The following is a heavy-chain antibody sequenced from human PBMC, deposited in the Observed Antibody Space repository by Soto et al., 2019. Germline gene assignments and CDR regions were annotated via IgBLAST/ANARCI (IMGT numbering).Heavy chain of an antibody. V-gene: IGHV2-5*02. CDR2: IYWDDDK. CDR3: AHRPSYCSGGSCYSGFDY. J-gene: IGHJ4*02. D-gene: IGHD2-15*01. CDR1: GFSLSTSGVG. Sequence: QITLKESGTTLVKHTQTLTLTCTFSGFSLSTSGVGVGWIRQPPGKALEWLALIYWDDDKRYSPSLKSRLTITKHPSKNQVVLTMPNVDPVDTATYYCAHRPSYCSGGSCYSGFDYWGQGTLVTVSS.